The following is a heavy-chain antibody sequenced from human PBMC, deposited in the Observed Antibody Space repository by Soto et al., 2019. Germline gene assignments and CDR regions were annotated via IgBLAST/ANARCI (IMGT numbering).Heavy chain of an antibody. D-gene: IGHD3-16*01. Sequence: QVQLQESGPGLVKPSQTLSLTCTVSGVSISSSDYAWSWIRQYPQKGLEWIGYIDCKGSIHYSPSLRSRATISRDTSTNEVFLSLRSVTAADTAIYYCAREPVCASNECDEVDAWGQGALVTVSS. V-gene: IGHV4-30-4*01. J-gene: IGHJ5*02. CDR1: GVSISSSDYA. CDR2: IDCKGSI. CDR3: AREPVCASNECDEVDA.